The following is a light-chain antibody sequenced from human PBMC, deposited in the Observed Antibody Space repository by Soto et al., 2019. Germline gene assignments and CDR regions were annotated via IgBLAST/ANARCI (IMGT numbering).Light chain of an antibody. CDR2: ELT. V-gene: IGLV2-14*01. J-gene: IGLJ3*02. CDR1: TSDVGSHNF. CDR3: SSFTNGIMV. Sequence: QSALTQPASVSGSPGQSITISCTGTTSDVGSHNFVSWYQQLPGKAPKLLIYELTNRPSGTSYRFSGSKSGNTASLTIAGLQAEDEADYSCSSFTNGIMVFGGGTQLTV.